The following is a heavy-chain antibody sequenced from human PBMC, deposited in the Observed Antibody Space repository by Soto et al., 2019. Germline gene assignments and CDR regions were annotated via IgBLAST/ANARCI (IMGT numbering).Heavy chain of an antibody. J-gene: IGHJ4*02. CDR3: AKEKDFTIPFDY. CDR1: GFTFSDYS. CDR2: LTRGGTS. Sequence: GGSLRLSCAASGFTFSDYSMSWVRQTPERGLEWVSTLTRGGTSYYADSVQGRFTVSRDNSKNTLYLQINGLTAEDTAVYYCAKEKDFTIPFDYWGQGTLVTVSS. D-gene: IGHD2-2*01. V-gene: IGHV3-23*01.